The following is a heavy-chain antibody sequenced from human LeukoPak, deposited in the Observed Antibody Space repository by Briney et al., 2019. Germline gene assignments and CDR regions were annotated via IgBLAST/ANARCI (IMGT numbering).Heavy chain of an antibody. V-gene: IGHV3-30-3*01. CDR2: ISYDGSNK. J-gene: IGHJ4*02. Sequence: QPGRSLRLSCAASAFTSSSYAMHWVRNAPGKGLPCLGVISYDGSNKYYADSVKGRFTISRDNSKNTLYLQMNSLRAEDTAVYYCARDIREAGVESLDYWGQGTLVTVSS. CDR1: AFTSSSYA. CDR3: ARDIREAGVESLDY. D-gene: IGHD6-19*01.